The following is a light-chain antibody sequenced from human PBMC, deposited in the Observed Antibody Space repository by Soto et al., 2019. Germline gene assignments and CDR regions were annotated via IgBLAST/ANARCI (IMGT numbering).Light chain of an antibody. Sequence: DMVMPESLATLSVSPGVGAPLSGRASPSVSSNLAWYQQNPGQAPRLLIYDASNRATGIPARFSGSGSGTDFTLTISSLEPEDFAVYYCQQRSNWQVTFGQGTRLEIK. V-gene: IGKV3D-11*02. CDR1: PSVSSN. CDR3: QQRSNWQVT. CDR2: DAS. J-gene: IGKJ5*01.